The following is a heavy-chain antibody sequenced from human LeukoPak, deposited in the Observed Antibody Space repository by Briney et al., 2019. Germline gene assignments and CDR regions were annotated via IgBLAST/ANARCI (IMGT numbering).Heavy chain of an antibody. Sequence: GASVKVSCKASGYTFTGYYMHWVRQAPGQGLEWMGWINPNSGGTNYAQKFQGRVTMTRDTSISTAYMELSRLRSDDTAVYYCARGVQLRYFDWLLPYFDYWGQGTLVTVSS. CDR3: ARGVQLRYFDWLLPYFDY. J-gene: IGHJ4*02. CDR2: INPNSGGT. D-gene: IGHD3-9*01. CDR1: GYTFTGYY. V-gene: IGHV1-2*02.